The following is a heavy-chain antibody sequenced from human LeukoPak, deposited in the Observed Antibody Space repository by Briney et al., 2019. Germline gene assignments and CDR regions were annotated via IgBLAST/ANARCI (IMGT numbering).Heavy chain of an antibody. J-gene: IGHJ3*02. CDR1: GFTFSSYS. D-gene: IGHD2-15*01. CDR2: ISSSSSTI. Sequence: PGGSLRLSCAASGFTFSSYSMNWVRQAPGKGLEWVSYISSSSSTIYYADSVKGRFTISRDNAKNTLYLQMNSLRAEDTAVYYCARDVGVDGLDEFDIWGQGTMVTVSS. CDR3: ARDVGVDGLDEFDI. V-gene: IGHV3-48*04.